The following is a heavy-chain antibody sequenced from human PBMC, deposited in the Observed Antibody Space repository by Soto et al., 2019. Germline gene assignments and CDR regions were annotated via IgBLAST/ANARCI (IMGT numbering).Heavy chain of an antibody. Sequence: QVQLVQSGAEVKKPGSSVKVSCKASGGTFSSYAISWVRQAPGQGLEWIGGIIPIFGTANYAQKFQGRVTITADDPTSTAYMELSSLRSEDTAVYYCARSRMVARLGAFDYWGQGTLVTVSS. CDR3: ARSRMVARLGAFDY. V-gene: IGHV1-69*12. D-gene: IGHD5-12*01. J-gene: IGHJ4*02. CDR2: IIPIFGTA. CDR1: GGTFSSYA.